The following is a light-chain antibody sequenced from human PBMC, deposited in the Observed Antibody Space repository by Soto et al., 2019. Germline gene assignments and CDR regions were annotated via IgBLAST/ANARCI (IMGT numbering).Light chain of an antibody. CDR3: QQYNNWPRGT. CDR1: QSVDSN. CDR2: GAS. Sequence: IVMTQSPATLSVSPGERATLSCRASQSVDSNLAWYQQKPGQVPRLLIYGASTRATGVPARFRGSGSGTEFTLTISSLQSEDFAVYYCQQYNNWPRGTFGQGTKVDIK. J-gene: IGKJ1*01. V-gene: IGKV3-15*01.